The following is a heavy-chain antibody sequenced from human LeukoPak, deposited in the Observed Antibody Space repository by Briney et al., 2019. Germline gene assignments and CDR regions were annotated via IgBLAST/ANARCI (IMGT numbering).Heavy chain of an antibody. CDR3: ARGLGSSGWYQAAYDAFDI. V-gene: IGHV1-46*01. Sequence: ASVKVSCKASGYTFTRYYMHWVRQAPGQGLEWMGIINPSGGSTSYAQKFQGRVTMTRDTSTSTVYVELSSLRSEDTAVYYCARGLGSSGWYQAAYDAFDIWGHGTMVTVSS. CDR1: GYTFTRYY. J-gene: IGHJ3*02. D-gene: IGHD6-19*01. CDR2: INPSGGST.